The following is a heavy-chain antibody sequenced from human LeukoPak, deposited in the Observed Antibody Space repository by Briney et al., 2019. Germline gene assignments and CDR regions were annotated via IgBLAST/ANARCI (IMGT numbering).Heavy chain of an antibody. D-gene: IGHD6-6*01. CDR1: GFTFSSYG. Sequence: GGSLRLSCAASGFTFSSYGMHWVRQAPGKGPEWVAVIWYDGSNKYYADSVKGRFTISRDNSKNTLYLQMNSLRAEDTAVYYCARDSSSYFSSSEFDYWGQGTLVTVSS. V-gene: IGHV3-33*01. CDR3: ARDSSSYFSSSEFDY. J-gene: IGHJ4*02. CDR2: IWYDGSNK.